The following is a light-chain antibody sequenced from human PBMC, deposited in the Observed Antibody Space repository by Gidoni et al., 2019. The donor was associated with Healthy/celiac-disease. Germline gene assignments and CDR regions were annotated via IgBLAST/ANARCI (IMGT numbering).Light chain of an antibody. CDR3: QQYNSYSPYT. CDR2: KAS. Sequence: DIRMTQSPSTLSASVGDRVTITCRASQSISSWLAWYQQKPGKAPKLLIYKASSLKSGVPSRFSGSGSGTDFTLTISSLQPDDFATYYCQQYNSYSPYTFGQGTKLEIK. V-gene: IGKV1-5*03. J-gene: IGKJ2*01. CDR1: QSISSW.